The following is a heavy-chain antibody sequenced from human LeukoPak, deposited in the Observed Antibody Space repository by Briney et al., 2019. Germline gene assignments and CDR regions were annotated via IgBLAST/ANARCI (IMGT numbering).Heavy chain of an antibody. Sequence: TGGSLRLSCAASGFTFSSYWMEWVRQAPGKGLVWVSRIDSDGSNTNYADSVKGRFTVSRDNAKNTLYLQMNSLRDEDTAVYYCAREDGSGSYYKENWFDPWGQGTLVTVSS. D-gene: IGHD3-10*01. CDR3: AREDGSGSYYKENWFDP. CDR2: IDSDGSNT. CDR1: GFTFSSYW. V-gene: IGHV3-74*01. J-gene: IGHJ5*02.